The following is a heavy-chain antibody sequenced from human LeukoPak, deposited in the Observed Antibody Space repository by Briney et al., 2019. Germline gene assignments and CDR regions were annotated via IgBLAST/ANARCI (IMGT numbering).Heavy chain of an antibody. CDR3: AKDNVAAAGRYFDY. CDR2: IWSGGTDK. CDR1: GFTFSNYG. D-gene: IGHD6-13*01. V-gene: IGHV3-30*02. Sequence: GGSLRLSCAASGFTFSNYGMHWVRQAPGKGLEWVAVIWSGGTDKYYADSVKGRFTVSRDNSKNTLYLQMHSLRAEDTAVYYCAKDNVAAAGRYFDYWGQGTLVTVSS. J-gene: IGHJ4*02.